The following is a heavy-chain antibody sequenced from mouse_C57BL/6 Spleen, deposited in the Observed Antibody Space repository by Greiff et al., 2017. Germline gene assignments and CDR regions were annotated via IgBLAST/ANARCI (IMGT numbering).Heavy chain of an antibody. Sequence: EVQLQQSGPGLVKPSQSLSLTCSVTGYSITSGYYWNWIRQFPGNKLEWMGYISYDGSNNYNPSLKNRISITRDTSKNQFFLKLNSVTTEDTATYYCARDRGWYFDVWGTGTTVTVSS. J-gene: IGHJ1*03. V-gene: IGHV3-6*01. CDR3: ARDRGWYFDV. CDR2: ISYDGSN. CDR1: GYSITSGYY.